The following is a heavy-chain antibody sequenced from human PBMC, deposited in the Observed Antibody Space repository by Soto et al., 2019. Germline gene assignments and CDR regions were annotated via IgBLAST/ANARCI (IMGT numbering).Heavy chain of an antibody. D-gene: IGHD1-1*01. CDR3: AKFGMATTKRSPPYYIDY. V-gene: IGHV3-23*01. CDR2: ISGSGGGT. CDR1: GFTFSSYA. J-gene: IGHJ4*02. Sequence: GGSLRLSCEAPGFTFSSYAMSWVRQAPGKGLEWVSSISGSGGGTYYADSVKARFTFSRDNSKNTLYLQMNSLRAEDTAVYYCAKFGMATTKRSPPYYIDYWGQGALVTVSS.